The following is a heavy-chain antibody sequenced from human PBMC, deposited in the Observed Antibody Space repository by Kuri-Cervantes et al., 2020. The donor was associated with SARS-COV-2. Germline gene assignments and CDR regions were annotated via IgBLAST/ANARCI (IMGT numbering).Heavy chain of an antibody. CDR1: GYSFTSYW. V-gene: IGHV5-10-1*01. J-gene: IGHJ5*02. D-gene: IGHD2-2*01. Sequence: GGSLRLSCKGSGYSFTSYWISWVRQMPGKGLEWMGRIDPSDSYTNYSPSFQGHVTISADESISTAYLQWSSLKASDTAMYYCATTRHIVVAPAAITSWFDPWGQGTLVTVSS. CDR2: IDPSDSYT. CDR3: ATTRHIVVAPAAITSWFDP.